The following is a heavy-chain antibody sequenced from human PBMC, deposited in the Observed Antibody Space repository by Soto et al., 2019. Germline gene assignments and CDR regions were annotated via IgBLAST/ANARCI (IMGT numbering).Heavy chain of an antibody. D-gene: IGHD3-3*01. CDR1: GFTFSSYD. J-gene: IGHJ6*03. CDR2: IGTAGDT. V-gene: IGHV3-13*01. Sequence: EVQLVESGGGLVQPGGSLRLSCAASGFTFSSYDMHWVRQATGKGLEWVSAIGTAGDTYYPGSVKGRFTISRENAKNSLYLQMNSLRAGETAVYYCARARDYDFYYMDAWGKGTTVTVSS. CDR3: ARARDYDFYYMDA.